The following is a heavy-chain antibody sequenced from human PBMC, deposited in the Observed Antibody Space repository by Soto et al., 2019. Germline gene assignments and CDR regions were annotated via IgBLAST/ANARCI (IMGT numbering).Heavy chain of an antibody. CDR2: ISGSGDTI. D-gene: IGHD2-2*01. Sequence: QVHLVETGGGLVKPGGSLRLSCAASGFTFSDYYMHWIRQAPGKGLEWVSYISGSGDTIHYADSVQGRFTSSRDNAKSSLSLQMSSLRAEDTAVYYCARVGCSASCFSDWFDPWGQGTLVTVSS. CDR1: GFTFSDYY. CDR3: ARVGCSASCFSDWFDP. J-gene: IGHJ5*02. V-gene: IGHV3-11*01.